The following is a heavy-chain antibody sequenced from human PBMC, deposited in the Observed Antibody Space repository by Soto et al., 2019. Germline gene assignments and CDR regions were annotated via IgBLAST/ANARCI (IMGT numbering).Heavy chain of an antibody. Sequence: PSQTLSLTCAISGDSVSSNSAAWNWIRQSPSRGLEWLGRTYYRSKWYNDYAVSVKSRITINPDTSKNQFSLQLNSVTPEDTAVYYCARPLRKEFPGGSSWYGGNYYYGMDVWGQGTTVTVSS. J-gene: IGHJ6*02. CDR1: GDSVSSNSAA. V-gene: IGHV6-1*01. CDR2: TYYRSKWYN. D-gene: IGHD6-13*01. CDR3: ARPLRKEFPGGSSWYGGNYYYGMDV.